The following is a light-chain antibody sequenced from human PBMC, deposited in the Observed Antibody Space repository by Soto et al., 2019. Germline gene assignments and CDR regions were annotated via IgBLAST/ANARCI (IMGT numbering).Light chain of an antibody. CDR3: AARDDSLNGWV. CDR1: SSNIGNNI. Sequence: QSVLTQPPSASGTPGQRVTISCSGSSSNIGNNIVNWYQQLPGTAPKLLIYYNDQRPSGVPDRFSGSKSGTSASLAISGLQSEDEADYYCAARDDSLNGWVFGGGTKLTVL. V-gene: IGLV1-44*01. CDR2: YND. J-gene: IGLJ3*02.